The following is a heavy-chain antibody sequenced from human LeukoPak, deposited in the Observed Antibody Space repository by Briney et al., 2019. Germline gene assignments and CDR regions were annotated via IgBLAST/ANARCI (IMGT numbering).Heavy chain of an antibody. Sequence: PSETLSLTCTVSGDSISGYYWSWIRQPAGKGLEWIGHIYTTGSTNYNPSLKSRVTMSVDTSKNQFSLNLSSVTAADTAVYYCARGVIAVAGTPHYYYYYMDVWGKGTTVTVSS. D-gene: IGHD6-19*01. CDR1: GDSISGYY. CDR2: IYTTGST. CDR3: ARGVIAVAGTPHYYYYYMDV. J-gene: IGHJ6*03. V-gene: IGHV4-4*07.